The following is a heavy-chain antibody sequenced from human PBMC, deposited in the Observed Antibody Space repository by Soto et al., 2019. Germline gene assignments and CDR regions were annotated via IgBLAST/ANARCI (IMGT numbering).Heavy chain of an antibody. V-gene: IGHV1-18*01. CDR1: GYTFTHFY. CDR2: ISPNNFNT. D-gene: IGHD3-9*01. CDR3: ARDEGRYDILTGYYKAHHFDY. J-gene: IGHJ4*02. Sequence: ASVKVSCKASGYTFTHFYITWVRQAPGQGLEWMGAISPNNFNTNYAQKFRGRVTLTTEKSTNTAYMDLRSLTSDDTAVYYCARDEGRYDILTGYYKAHHFDYWGQGVPVTISS.